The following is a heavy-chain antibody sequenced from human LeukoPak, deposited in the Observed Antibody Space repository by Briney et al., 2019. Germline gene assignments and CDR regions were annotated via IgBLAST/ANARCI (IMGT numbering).Heavy chain of an antibody. D-gene: IGHD2-2*01. CDR1: GGTFSSYA. CDR3: ARQVSQPTQAYYYYYMDV. CDR2: IIPIFGTA. V-gene: IGHV1-69*05. J-gene: IGHJ6*03. Sequence: SVKVSCKASGGTFSSYAISWVRQAPGQGLEWMGRIIPIFGTANYAQRFQGRVTITTDESTSTAYMELSSLRSEDTAVYYCARQVSQPTQAYYYYYMDVWGKGTTVTVSS.